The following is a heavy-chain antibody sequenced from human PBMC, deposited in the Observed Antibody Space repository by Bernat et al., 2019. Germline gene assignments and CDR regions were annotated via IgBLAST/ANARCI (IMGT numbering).Heavy chain of an antibody. D-gene: IGHD5-24*01. J-gene: IGHJ5*02. CDR3: ARDYPGDGYNLNWCDP. Sequence: QLQLQESGPGLVKASETLSLSCTVSGGSITSISYYWAWFRQPPGKELEWIGSIYYSGITYYNPSLESRIAISVDTSKNQFFLKLSSVTAADTSVYYCARDYPGDGYNLNWCDPWGQGTLVTVSS. V-gene: IGHV4-39*02. CDR1: GGSITSISYY. CDR2: IYYSGIT.